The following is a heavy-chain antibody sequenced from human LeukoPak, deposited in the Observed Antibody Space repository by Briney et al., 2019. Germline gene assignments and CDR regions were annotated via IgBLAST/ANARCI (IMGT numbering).Heavy chain of an antibody. V-gene: IGHV3-48*03. CDR3: AKVKRFGELSGFDP. CDR2: ISSSGSTI. Sequence: GGSLRLSCAASGFTFSSYEMNWVRQAPGKGLEWVSYISSSGSTIYYADSVKGRFTISRDNAKNSLYLQMNSLRAEDTALYYCAKVKRFGELSGFDPWGQGTLVTVSS. J-gene: IGHJ5*02. CDR1: GFTFSSYE. D-gene: IGHD3-10*01.